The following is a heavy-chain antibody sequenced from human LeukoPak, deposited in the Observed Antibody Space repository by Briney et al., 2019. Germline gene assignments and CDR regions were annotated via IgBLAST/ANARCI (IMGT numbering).Heavy chain of an antibody. V-gene: IGHV3-7*01. D-gene: IGHD1-26*01. J-gene: IGHJ5*02. CDR2: IKQDGSEK. Sequence: GGSLRLSCAASGFTFTDAWMSWVRQAPGKGLEWVANIKQDGSEKYYVDSVKGRFTISRDNAKNSLYLQMNSLRAEDTAVYYCATKWELLAWGQGTLVTVSS. CDR1: GFTFTDAW. CDR3: ATKWELLA.